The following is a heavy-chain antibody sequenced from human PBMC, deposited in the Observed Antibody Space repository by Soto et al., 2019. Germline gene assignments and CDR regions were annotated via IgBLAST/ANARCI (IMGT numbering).Heavy chain of an antibody. CDR1: GGTFSTNP. Sequence: QVQLVQSGAEVKKPGSSVKVSCKASGGTFSTNPISWVRQAPGQGLEWMGGTGSGTGPGNHAQKFQGRLTITVDKSTSTVYMVLSSFSSEDTAVYYCARRDSGGFYRYFDSWGQGTLVTVSS. CDR2: TGSGTGPG. V-gene: IGHV1-69*06. CDR3: ARRDSGGFYRYFDS. D-gene: IGHD2-15*01. J-gene: IGHJ4*02.